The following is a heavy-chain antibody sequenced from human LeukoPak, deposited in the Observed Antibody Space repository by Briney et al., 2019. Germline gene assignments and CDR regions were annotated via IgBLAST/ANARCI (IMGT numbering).Heavy chain of an antibody. CDR2: IYYSGST. CDR1: GVSVSSGSY. Sequence: PSETLSLTCTVSGVSVSSGSYWSWIRQPPGKGLEWIGYIYYSGSTNYNPSLQSRVTISVDTSKSQFSLKLSSVTAADTAVYYCARATYDSSVHFDYWGQGTLVTVSS. CDR3: ARATYDSSVHFDY. V-gene: IGHV4-61*01. J-gene: IGHJ4*02. D-gene: IGHD3-22*01.